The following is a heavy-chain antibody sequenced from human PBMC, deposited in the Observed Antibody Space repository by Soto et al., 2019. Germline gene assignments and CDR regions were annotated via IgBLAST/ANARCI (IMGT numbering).Heavy chain of an antibody. J-gene: IGHJ2*01. CDR3: AREGSGGSGGGFWYFDL. CDR2: IYYSGST. CDR1: GGSISSYY. Sequence: QVQLQESGPGLVKPSETLSLTCTVSGGSISSYYWSWIRQPPGKGLEWIGYIYYSGSTNYNPSLKSRVTISVDTSKNQFSLKLSSVTAADTAVYYCAREGSGGSGGGFWYFDLWGRGTLVTVSS. V-gene: IGHV4-59*01. D-gene: IGHD2-15*01.